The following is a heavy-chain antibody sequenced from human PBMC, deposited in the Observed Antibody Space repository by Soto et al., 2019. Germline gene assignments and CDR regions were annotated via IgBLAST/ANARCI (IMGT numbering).Heavy chain of an antibody. CDR3: ANDIHTSGCLDY. CDR2: ISWNSGSI. D-gene: IGHD6-19*01. Sequence: GGSLRLSCAASGFTFDDYAMHWVRQAPGKGLEWVSGISWNSGSIGYADSVRGRFTISRDNVKNSLYLQMNSLRAEDTALYYCANDIHTSGCLDYWGQGTQVTVSS. V-gene: IGHV3-9*01. J-gene: IGHJ4*02. CDR1: GFTFDDYA.